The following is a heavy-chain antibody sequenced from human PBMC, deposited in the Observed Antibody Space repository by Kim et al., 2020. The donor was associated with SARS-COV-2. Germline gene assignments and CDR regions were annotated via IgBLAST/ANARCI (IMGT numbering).Heavy chain of an antibody. CDR2: INTSGGST. D-gene: IGHD2-2*01. Sequence: ASVKVSCKASGYTFTSYYMHWVRQAPGQGLEWMGIINTSGGSTSYAQKFQGRVTMTRDTSTRTVYMELSSLRSEDTAVYYCARDVVVVPAAMGLDYWGQGTLVTVSS. CDR1: GYTFTSYY. J-gene: IGHJ4*02. V-gene: IGHV1-46*01. CDR3: ARDVVVVPAAMGLDY.